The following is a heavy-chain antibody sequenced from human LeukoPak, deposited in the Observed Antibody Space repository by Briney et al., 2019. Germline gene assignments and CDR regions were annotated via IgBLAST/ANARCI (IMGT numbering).Heavy chain of an antibody. CDR2: INCDGSSR. D-gene: IGHD3-22*01. Sequence: GGSLTLSSTASSYPFSSFWMLWVRQAPGKGLVCVSHINCDGSSRGYVDAVKGRFTISRDNSKNTLYLQMNSLRAEDTAVYYCAKASGYYYDSSGYNDYWGQGTLVTVSS. CDR1: SYPFSSFW. CDR3: AKASGYYYDSSGYNDY. V-gene: IGHV3-74*01. J-gene: IGHJ4*02.